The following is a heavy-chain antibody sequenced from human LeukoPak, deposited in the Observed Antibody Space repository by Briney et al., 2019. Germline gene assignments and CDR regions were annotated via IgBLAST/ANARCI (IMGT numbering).Heavy chain of an antibody. CDR1: GYTFTGCY. Sequence: GASVKVSCKASGYTFTGCYMHWVRQAPGQGLEWMGWINPNSGGTNYAQKFQGGVTMTRDTSISTAYMELSRLRSDDTAVYYCASPLGYCTNGLCYNLDPWGQGTLVTVSS. J-gene: IGHJ5*02. D-gene: IGHD2-8*01. CDR3: ASPLGYCTNGLCYNLDP. CDR2: INPNSGGT. V-gene: IGHV1-2*02.